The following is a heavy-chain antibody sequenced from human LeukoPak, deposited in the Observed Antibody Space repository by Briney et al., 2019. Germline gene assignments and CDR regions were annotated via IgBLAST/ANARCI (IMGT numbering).Heavy chain of an antibody. CDR2: IIPIFGTA. J-gene: IGHJ2*01. Sequence: SVKVSCKASGGTFSSYAISWVRQAPGQGLEWMGGIIPIFGTANYAQKFQGRVTITADESTSTAYMELSSLRSEDTAVYYCASSPFWIAVAGVYWYFDLWAVAPWSLSPQ. CDR3: ASSPFWIAVAGVYWYFDL. CDR1: GGTFSSYA. D-gene: IGHD6-19*01. V-gene: IGHV1-69*13.